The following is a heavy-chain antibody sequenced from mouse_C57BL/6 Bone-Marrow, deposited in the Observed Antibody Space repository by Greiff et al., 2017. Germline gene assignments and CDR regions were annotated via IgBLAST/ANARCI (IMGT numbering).Heavy chain of an antibody. CDR3: ARWRYDGYYAMDY. Sequence: QVHVKQPGAELVKPGASVKLSCKASGYTFTSYWMHWVKQRPGQGLEWIGMIHPNSGSTNYNEKFKSKATLTVDKSSSTAYMQLSSLTSEDSAVYYCARWRYDGYYAMDYWGQGTSVTVSS. CDR1: GYTFTSYW. CDR2: IHPNSGST. J-gene: IGHJ4*01. D-gene: IGHD2-14*01. V-gene: IGHV1-64*01.